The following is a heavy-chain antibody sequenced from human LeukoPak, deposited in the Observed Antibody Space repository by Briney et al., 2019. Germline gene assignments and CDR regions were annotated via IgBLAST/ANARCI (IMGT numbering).Heavy chain of an antibody. Sequence: QPGGSLGLSCAASGFTFSNYEMNWVRRAPGKGLEWVSYISSSGSSIYYADSVKGRFTISRDSAKNSLYLQMNSLRAEDTAVYYCARDGEDYDSSGYYYYFDYWGQGTLVTVSS. CDR3: ARDGEDYDSSGYYYYFDY. CDR1: GFTFSNYE. CDR2: ISSSGSSI. D-gene: IGHD3-22*01. J-gene: IGHJ4*02. V-gene: IGHV3-48*03.